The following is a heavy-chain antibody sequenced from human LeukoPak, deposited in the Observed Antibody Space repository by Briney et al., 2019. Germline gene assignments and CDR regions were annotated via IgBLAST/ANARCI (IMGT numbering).Heavy chain of an antibody. CDR1: GVSISSGDYY. CDR2: IYHSGST. V-gene: IGHV4-30-2*01. CDR3: TREVEGYSYASGRFLHFDP. J-gene: IGHJ5*02. D-gene: IGHD3-10*01. Sequence: SETLSLTCTVSGVSISSGDYYWSWIRQPPGKGLEWIGYIYHSGSTYYNPSLESRVTMLVDRSKNQFSLRLSSVTAADTAVYYCTREVEGYSYASGRFLHFDPWGQGTLVTVSS.